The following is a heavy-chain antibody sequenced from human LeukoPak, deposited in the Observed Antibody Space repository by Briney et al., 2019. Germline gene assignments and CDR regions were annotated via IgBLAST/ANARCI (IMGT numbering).Heavy chain of an antibody. CDR1: GFPFSASA. Sequence: PGGSLSLSCAASGFPFSASAMPWVRKASGKGLEWVGRIRTKRNNYATAYAASVRGRFTISRDDSKNTAFLQMSSLKTEDTAVYYCTGRDDYGDYWGQGIVVTVSS. CDR2: IRTKRNNYAT. J-gene: IGHJ4*02. CDR3: TGRDDYGDY. V-gene: IGHV3-73*01.